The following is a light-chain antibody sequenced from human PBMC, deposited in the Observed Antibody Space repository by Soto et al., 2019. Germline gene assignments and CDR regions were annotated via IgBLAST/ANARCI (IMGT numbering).Light chain of an antibody. CDR1: GGHSSSA. CDR3: QTWGTGIQV. CDR2: LDSDGSH. V-gene: IGLV4-69*01. J-gene: IGLJ2*01. Sequence: QPVLTQSPSASASQGASVKLTCTLSGGHSSSAIAWHQQQPEKGPRFLMKLDSDGSHDKGDGIPDRFSGSSSGAERYLTISSLQSEDEADYYCQTWGTGIQVFGGGTQLTVL.